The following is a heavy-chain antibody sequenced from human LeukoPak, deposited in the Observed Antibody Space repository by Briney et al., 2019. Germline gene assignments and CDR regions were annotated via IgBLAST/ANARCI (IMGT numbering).Heavy chain of an antibody. J-gene: IGHJ3*02. CDR3: ARRNDFGI. V-gene: IGHV4-59*08. CDR2: IYYSGCT. Sequence: SETLSLTCTVSGGSISGDHWNWIRQPPGKGLEWIGYIYYSGCTNYNPSLKSRVTISIDTSKNQFSLKLTSVTAADTAVYYCARRNDFGIWGQGTMVTVSS. CDR1: GGSISGDH.